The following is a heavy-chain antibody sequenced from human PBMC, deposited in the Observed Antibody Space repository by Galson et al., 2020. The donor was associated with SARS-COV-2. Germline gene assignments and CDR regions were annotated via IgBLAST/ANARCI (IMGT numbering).Heavy chain of an antibody. V-gene: IGHV3-74*03. D-gene: IGHD3-3*01. J-gene: IGHJ3*02. CDR3: ARDRVVNSAFDI. CDR1: GFTFSSYW. Sequence: GESLKISCASSGFTFSSYWMHWVRQAPGKGLVWVSRTNDDGSSTTYADSVKGRFTISRDNAKNTLYLQMNDLRAEDTAVYYCARDRVVNSAFDIWGQGTMVTVSS. CDR2: TNDDGSST.